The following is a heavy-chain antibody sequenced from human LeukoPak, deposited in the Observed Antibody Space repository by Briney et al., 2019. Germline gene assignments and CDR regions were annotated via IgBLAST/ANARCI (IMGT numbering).Heavy chain of an antibody. CDR1: GFTFSSYG. CDR3: AKWGSGYDTY. V-gene: IGHV3-30*18. J-gene: IGHJ4*02. D-gene: IGHD5-12*01. CDR2: ISFDGNNE. Sequence: GGSLRLSCAASGFTFSSYGMHWVRQAPGKGLECVAVISFDGNNEYYADSVKGRFTISRDNSKNTLYLQMNSLRAEDTAVYYRAKWGSGYDTYWGQGTLVTVSS.